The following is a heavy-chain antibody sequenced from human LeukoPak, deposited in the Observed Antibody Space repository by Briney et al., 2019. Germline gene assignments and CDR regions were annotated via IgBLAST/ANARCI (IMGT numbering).Heavy chain of an antibody. Sequence: GGSLRLSCAASGFTFSSYAMSWVRQAPGKGLEWVSAISGSGGSTYYADSVKGRFTISRDNSKNTLYLQMNSLRAEDTAVYYCARVAAVDYYYYMDVWGKGTTVTVSS. CDR2: ISGSGGST. CDR1: GFTFSSYA. CDR3: ARVAAVDYYYYMDV. J-gene: IGHJ6*03. D-gene: IGHD6-13*01. V-gene: IGHV3-23*01.